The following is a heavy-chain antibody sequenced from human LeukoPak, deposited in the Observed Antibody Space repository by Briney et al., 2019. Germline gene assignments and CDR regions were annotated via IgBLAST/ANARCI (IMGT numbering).Heavy chain of an antibody. D-gene: IGHD5-12*01. J-gene: IGHJ4*02. V-gene: IGHV3-23*01. Sequence: GGSLRLSCAASGFTLSSYAMSWVRQAPGKGLEWVSAISVSGNTYHADSVKGRFTISRDSSKNTLYLQMNRLRAEDAAVYYCARLSGYSGYEPFDYWGQGTLVTVSS. CDR1: GFTLSSYA. CDR2: ISVSGNT. CDR3: ARLSGYSGYEPFDY.